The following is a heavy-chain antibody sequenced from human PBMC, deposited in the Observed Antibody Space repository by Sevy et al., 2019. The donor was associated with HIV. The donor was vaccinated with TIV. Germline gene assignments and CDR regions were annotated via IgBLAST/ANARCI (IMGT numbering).Heavy chain of an antibody. D-gene: IGHD1-26*01. Sequence: SETPSLTCTVSGGSVTSDTYYWTWIRQPPGKGLEFIGYIYYNVRINYNPSLKSRVTISVDTSKNQFSLKLTSVTAADTAVYYCTRLGGLTDYGMDVWGQGTTVTVSS. CDR2: IYYNVRI. J-gene: IGHJ6*02. CDR3: TRLGGLTDYGMDV. V-gene: IGHV4-61*01. CDR1: GGSVTSDTYY.